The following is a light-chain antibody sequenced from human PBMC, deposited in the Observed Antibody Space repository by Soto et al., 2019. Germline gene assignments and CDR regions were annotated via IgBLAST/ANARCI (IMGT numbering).Light chain of an antibody. CDR3: AAWDDSLNAYV. CDR2: SNS. V-gene: IGLV1-44*01. CDR1: SSNIGSGS. Sequence: QSALTQPPSASGTPGQRVTISCSGASSNIGSGSVNWFRQLPGTAPKLLMYSNSHRPSGVPDRVSGSKSGTSASLAISGLQSEDEADYYCAAWDDSLNAYVFGTGTKLTVL. J-gene: IGLJ1*01.